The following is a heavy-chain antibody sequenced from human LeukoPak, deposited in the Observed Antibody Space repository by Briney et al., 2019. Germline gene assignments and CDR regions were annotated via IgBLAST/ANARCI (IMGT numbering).Heavy chain of an antibody. Sequence: GGSLRLSCAASGFFVTTYGIHWVRQAPGKGLEWVAVISKGESNKYYGDSVKGRFTISRDNSKNTLYLHMNSLRAEDTAVYYCARVRYCSGGSCYFYNAMYGWGQGTTVTVSS. D-gene: IGHD2-15*01. CDR3: ARVRYCSGGSCYFYNAMYG. V-gene: IGHV3-30*03. CDR1: GFFVTTYG. CDR2: ISKGESNK. J-gene: IGHJ6*02.